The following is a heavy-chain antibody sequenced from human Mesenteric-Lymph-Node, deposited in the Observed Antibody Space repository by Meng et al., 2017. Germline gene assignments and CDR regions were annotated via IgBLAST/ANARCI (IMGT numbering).Heavy chain of an antibody. CDR2: LKHDGREK. V-gene: IGHV3-7*01. CDR3: ARKYSGYDY. D-gene: IGHD5-12*01. CDR1: GYTFSSYE. Sequence: SCKASGYTFSSYEMNWVRQAPGKGLEWVASLKHDGREKYYVDSVQGRFTISRDNAKNSLYLQINSLRTEDTAVYYCARKYSGYDYWGQGTLVTVSS. J-gene: IGHJ4*02.